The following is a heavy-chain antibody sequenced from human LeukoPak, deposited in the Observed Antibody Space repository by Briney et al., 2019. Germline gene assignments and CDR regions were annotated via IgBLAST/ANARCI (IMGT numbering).Heavy chain of an antibody. CDR1: GGSFSGYY. CDR2: INHSGST. CDR3: ARGGNNGDYGSYWFDP. V-gene: IGHV4-34*01. J-gene: IGHJ5*02. D-gene: IGHD4-17*01. Sequence: SETLSLTCAVYGGSFSGYYWSWIRQPPGKGLEWIGEINHSGSTNYNPSLKSRVTISVDTSKNQFSLKLSSVTAADTAVYYCARGGNNGDYGSYWFDPWGQGTLVTVSS.